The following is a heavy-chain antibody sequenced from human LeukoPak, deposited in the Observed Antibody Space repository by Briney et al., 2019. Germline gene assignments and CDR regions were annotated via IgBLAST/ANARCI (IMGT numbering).Heavy chain of an antibody. J-gene: IGHJ4*02. D-gene: IGHD6-19*01. CDR1: GYTFTSYG. Sequence: ASVKLSCKASGYTFTSYGLSWVRQAPGLGLEWMGWISAYSGYTNYAQKLQDRVTMTTDISTSTAYMELRSLRSDDTAVYYCARVRSGWNSWDFWGQGTLVTVSS. V-gene: IGHV1-18*01. CDR3: ARVRSGWNSWDF. CDR2: ISAYSGYT.